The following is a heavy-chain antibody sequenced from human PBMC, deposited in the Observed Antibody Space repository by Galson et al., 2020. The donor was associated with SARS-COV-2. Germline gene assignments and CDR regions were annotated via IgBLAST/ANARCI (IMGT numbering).Heavy chain of an antibody. D-gene: IGHD3-22*01. Sequence: SETLSLTCAVYGGSFSGYYWSWIRQPPGKGLEWIGEINHSGSTNYNPSLKSRVTISVDTSKNQFSLKLSSVTAADTAVYYCARRPVQRWRDSRGWFDPWGQGTLVTVSS. J-gene: IGHJ5*02. CDR1: GGSFSGYY. CDR2: INHSGST. CDR3: ARRPVQRWRDSRGWFDP. V-gene: IGHV4-34*01.